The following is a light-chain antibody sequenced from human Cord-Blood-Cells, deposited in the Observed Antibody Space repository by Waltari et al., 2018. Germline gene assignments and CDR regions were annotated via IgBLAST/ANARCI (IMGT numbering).Light chain of an antibody. CDR3: GADHGSGSNFVWV. CDR2: VGTGGIVG. J-gene: IGLJ3*02. V-gene: IGLV9-49*01. Sequence: QPVLTHPPSASASLGASLTLTCTLSSGSSHSQVDWYQQRPGKGPRFVMRVGTGGIVGSKGDGSPDRFSVLGSGMNRYLTIKNIQEEDESDYHCGADHGSGSNFVWVFGGGTKLTVL. CDR1: SGSSHSQ.